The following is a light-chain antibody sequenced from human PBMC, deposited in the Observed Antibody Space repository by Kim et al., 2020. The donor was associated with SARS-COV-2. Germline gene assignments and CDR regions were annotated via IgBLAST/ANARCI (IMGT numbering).Light chain of an antibody. CDR3: QAWDSRTAV. V-gene: IGLV3-1*01. CDR1: KLGDKY. Sequence: SYELTQPPSVSVSPGQTASITCSGDKLGDKYACWYQQKPGQSPVLVIYQDSKRPSGIPERFSGSNSGNTATLTISGTQPMDEADYSCQAWDSRTAVFGGGTQLTVL. CDR2: QDS. J-gene: IGLJ2*01.